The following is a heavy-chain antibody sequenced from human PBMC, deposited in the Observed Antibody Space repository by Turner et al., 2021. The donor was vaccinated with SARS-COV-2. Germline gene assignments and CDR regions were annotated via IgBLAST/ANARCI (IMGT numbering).Heavy chain of an antibody. CDR3: VRHGSWNFDS. CDR2: IKTDGSSK. J-gene: IGHJ5*01. CDR1: GFTFGDYW. V-gene: IGHV3-7*01. D-gene: IGHD1-1*01. Sequence: EVQLVESGGGLVQSGGSLRLSWAGSGFTFGDYWMGWVRQAPGKGLEWVANIKTDGSSKYYVDSVKDRFTTSRDNAKNSLYLQMYSLRAEDTAVYYCVRHGSWNFDSWGQGTLVTVSS.